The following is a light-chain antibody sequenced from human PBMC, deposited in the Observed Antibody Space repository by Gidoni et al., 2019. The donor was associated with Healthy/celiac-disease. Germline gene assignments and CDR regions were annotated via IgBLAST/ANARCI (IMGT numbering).Light chain of an antibody. CDR1: SSDVGGYNY. V-gene: IGLV2-8*01. CDR2: EVS. Sequence: QSALTQPPSASGSPGQSVTISCTGTSSDVGGYNYVSWYQQHPGKAPKLMIDEVSKRPSGVPDRFSGSKSGNTASLTGSGLQAEDEADYYCSSYAGSNNLGVFGGGTKLTVL. J-gene: IGLJ2*01. CDR3: SSYAGSNNLGV.